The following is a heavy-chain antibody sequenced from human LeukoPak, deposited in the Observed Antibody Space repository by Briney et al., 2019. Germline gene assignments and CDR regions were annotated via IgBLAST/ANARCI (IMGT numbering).Heavy chain of an antibody. CDR3: ATGEDYQYYFDY. D-gene: IGHD3-10*01. Sequence: PGGSLRLSCAASGFTFSGYAMSWVRQAPGKGLEWVSAISGSGGSTYYADSVKGRFTISRDNSKNTLYLQMNSLRAEDTAVYYCATGEDYQYYFDYWGQGTLVTVSS. CDR1: GFTFSGYA. CDR2: ISGSGGST. J-gene: IGHJ4*02. V-gene: IGHV3-23*01.